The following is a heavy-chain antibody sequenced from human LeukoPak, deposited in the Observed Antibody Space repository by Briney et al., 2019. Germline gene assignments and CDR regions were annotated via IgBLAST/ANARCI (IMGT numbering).Heavy chain of an antibody. J-gene: IGHJ4*02. CDR2: INAGNGNT. CDR3: ARISSWYGGPSYFDY. V-gene: IGHV1-3*01. D-gene: IGHD6-13*01. Sequence: GASVKVSYKASGYSFTNYAMNWVRQAPGQGLEWMGWINAGNGNTKYSQKFQGRVTITRDTSASTAYMELSSLRSEDTAVYYCARISSWYGGPSYFDYWGQGTLVTVSS. CDR1: GYSFTNYA.